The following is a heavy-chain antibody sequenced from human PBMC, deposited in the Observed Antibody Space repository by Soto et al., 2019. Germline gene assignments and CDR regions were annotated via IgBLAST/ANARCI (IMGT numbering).Heavy chain of an antibody. D-gene: IGHD3-22*01. V-gene: IGHV3-30*18. J-gene: IGHJ4*02. CDR2: ISYDGNYK. CDR3: GKVSTYYYDSTFDY. Sequence: GGSLRLSCAASGFTFSSYGMHWVRQAPGKGLEWVAIISYDGNYKHHADSVKGRFTIPRDNSKNTLYLQMNSLRAEDTAVYYCGKVSTYYYDSTFDYWGQGTLVTVSS. CDR1: GFTFSSYG.